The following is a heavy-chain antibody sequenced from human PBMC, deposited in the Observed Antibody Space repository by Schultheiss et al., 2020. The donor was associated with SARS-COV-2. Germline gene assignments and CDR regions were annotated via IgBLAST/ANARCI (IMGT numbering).Heavy chain of an antibody. D-gene: IGHD5-18*01. V-gene: IGHV4-38-2*01. CDR2: IYHSGST. Sequence: SQTLSLTCAVSGYSISSGYYWGWIRQPPGKGLEWIGTIYHSGSTYYNPSLKSRVTISVDTSKNQFSLKLSSVTAADTAVYYCARGRYSLYYFDYWGQGTLVTVSS. CDR1: GYSISSGYY. J-gene: IGHJ4*02. CDR3: ARGRYSLYYFDY.